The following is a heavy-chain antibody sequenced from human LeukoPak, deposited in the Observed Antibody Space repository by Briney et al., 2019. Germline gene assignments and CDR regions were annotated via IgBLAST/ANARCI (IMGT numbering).Heavy chain of an antibody. Sequence: ASVKVSCKASGGTFSSYAISWVRQAPGQGLEWMGGIIPIFGTANYAQKFQGRVTITTDESTSTAYMELSSLRSEDTAVYYCARGKTAMVRGKTYYYYMHVWGKGTTVTVSS. CDR3: ARGKTAMVRGKTYYYYMHV. CDR1: GGTFSSYA. J-gene: IGHJ6*03. V-gene: IGHV1-69*05. CDR2: IIPIFGTA. D-gene: IGHD5-18*01.